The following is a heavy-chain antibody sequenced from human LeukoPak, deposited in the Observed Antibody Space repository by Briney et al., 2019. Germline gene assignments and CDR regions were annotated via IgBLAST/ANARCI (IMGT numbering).Heavy chain of an antibody. V-gene: IGHV4-30-2*01. D-gene: IGHD3-3*01. CDR3: ARSPIDPLEEDYFDY. J-gene: IGHJ4*02. CDR1: GGSVSSDGYY. CDR2: IKHTGGT. Sequence: SETLSLTCTVSGGSVSSDGYYWSWIRQPPGKGPEWIGHIKHTGGTHYNSSLKSRVTISADRSKNQFSLTLNSVTAADTAVYYCARSPIDPLEEDYFDYWGQGTLVTVSS.